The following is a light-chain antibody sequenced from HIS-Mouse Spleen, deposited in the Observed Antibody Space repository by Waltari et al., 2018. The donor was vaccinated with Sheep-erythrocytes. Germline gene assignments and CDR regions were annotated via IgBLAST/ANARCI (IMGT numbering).Light chain of an antibody. J-gene: IGLJ1*01. CDR3: CSYAGSYNHV. Sequence: QSALTQPRSVSWSHRQSVTISCTVTRSDVGGYNYVSWYQQHPGKAPKLMIYDVSKRPSGVPDRFSGSKSGNTASLTISGLQAEDEADYYCCSYAGSYNHVFATGTKVTVL. V-gene: IGLV2-11*01. CDR2: DVS. CDR1: RSDVGGYNY.